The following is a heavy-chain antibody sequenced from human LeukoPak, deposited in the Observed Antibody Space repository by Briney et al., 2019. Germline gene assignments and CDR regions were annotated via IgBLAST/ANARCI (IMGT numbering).Heavy chain of an antibody. D-gene: IGHD6-19*01. CDR2: INHSGST. Sequence: SETLSLTCAVYGGSFSGYYWSWIRQPPGKGLEWIGEINHSGSTNYNPSLKSRVTISVDTSKNQFSLKLSSVTAADTAVYYCASERQWPFDYWGQGTLVTVTS. CDR1: GGSFSGYY. V-gene: IGHV4-34*01. CDR3: ASERQWPFDY. J-gene: IGHJ4*02.